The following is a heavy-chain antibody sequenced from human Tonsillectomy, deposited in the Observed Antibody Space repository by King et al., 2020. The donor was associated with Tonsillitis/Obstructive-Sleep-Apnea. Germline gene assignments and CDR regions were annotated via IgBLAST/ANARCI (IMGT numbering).Heavy chain of an antibody. Sequence: VQLVESGGGLVQPGGSLRLSCAASGFCFSTYWMHWVRQAPGKGLVWVSCISGDGYYTGYADSVKGRFTISRDNARDTLYLQMNSLRVEDTAVYYCAREMGAFDFWGQGTLVTVSS. CDR2: ISGDGYYT. CDR3: AREMGAFDF. CDR1: GFCFSTYW. V-gene: IGHV3-74*01. D-gene: IGHD3-3*01. J-gene: IGHJ4*02.